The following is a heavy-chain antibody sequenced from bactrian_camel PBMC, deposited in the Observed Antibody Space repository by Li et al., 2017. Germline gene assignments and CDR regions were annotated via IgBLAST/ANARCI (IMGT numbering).Heavy chain of an antibody. CDR1: HFTFSNSRNC. CDR2: IDSDGK. Sequence: HVQLVESGGGLVQAGSSLKLSCVASHFTFSNSRNCMGWFRQAPGKDREGVAHIDSDGKWYAESLKGRSTISTDDTNNTLDLQLDSLQPEDTAMYYCAIGGATPCTVRGGSMPYDYWGQGTQ. V-gene: IGHV3S55*01. J-gene: IGHJ4*01. D-gene: IGHD6*01. CDR3: AIGGATPCTVRGGSMPYDY.